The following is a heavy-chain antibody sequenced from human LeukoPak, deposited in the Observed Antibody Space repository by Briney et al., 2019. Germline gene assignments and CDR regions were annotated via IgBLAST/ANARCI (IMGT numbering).Heavy chain of an antibody. J-gene: IGHJ4*02. V-gene: IGHV3-30*04. CDR2: TSPDEGLK. CDR3: TRDPILGAPDYFDC. Sequence: QSGRSLRLSCAASGFTFANYVTHWARQAPGKGLEWVAVTSPDEGLKFYGDSVNGRFTISRDNYKNSMYLQINNLRAEDTAVYYCTRDPILGAPDYFDCWGEGSVVSVSS. CDR1: GFTFANYV. D-gene: IGHD1-26*01.